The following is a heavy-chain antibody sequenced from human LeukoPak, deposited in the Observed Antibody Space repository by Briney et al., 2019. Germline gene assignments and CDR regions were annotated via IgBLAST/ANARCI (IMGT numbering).Heavy chain of an antibody. CDR1: GFTFSSYW. J-gene: IGHJ4*02. Sequence: GGSLRLSCAASGFTFSSYWMSWVRQAPGKGLEWVANIKQDGSEQHYVDSVKGRFTISRNNAKNALYLPMDRLRAGHRDVYLCARGRQYLAFDYGGQGTLVSV. D-gene: IGHD4-11*01. CDR3: ARGRQYLAFDY. V-gene: IGHV3-7*05. CDR2: IKQDGSEQ.